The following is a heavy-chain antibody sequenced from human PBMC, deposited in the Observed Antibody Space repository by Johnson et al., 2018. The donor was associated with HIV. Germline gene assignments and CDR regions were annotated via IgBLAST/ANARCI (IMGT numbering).Heavy chain of an antibody. CDR1: GFTFSSYG. Sequence: QVQLVESGGGVVQPGGSLRLSCAASGFTFSSYGMHWVRQAPGKGLEWVACIRYDGSKKYYADSVKGGFTIARDNSKNTLYLQMNSLRAEDTAVYYCAKEVTPGAFTMIEVVGAFDIWGQGTMVTVSS. CDR2: IRYDGSKK. J-gene: IGHJ3*02. CDR3: AKEVTPGAFTMIEVVGAFDI. D-gene: IGHD3-22*01. V-gene: IGHV3-30*02.